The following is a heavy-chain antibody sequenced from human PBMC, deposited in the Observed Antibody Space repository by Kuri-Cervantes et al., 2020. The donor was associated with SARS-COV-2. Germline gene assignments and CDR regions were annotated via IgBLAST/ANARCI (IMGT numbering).Heavy chain of an antibody. V-gene: IGHV4-34*01. Sequence: ESLKISCAFYGESFSGYYWNWIRQSPGKGLEWIGEVNHRGSTNYNPSLKSRVTISVDTSKNQFSLKLSSVTAADTAVHYCARDHTYYDFWSGPDVWGKGTTVTVSS. CDR2: VNHRGST. D-gene: IGHD3-3*01. CDR3: ARDHTYYDFWSGPDV. CDR1: GESFSGYY. J-gene: IGHJ6*04.